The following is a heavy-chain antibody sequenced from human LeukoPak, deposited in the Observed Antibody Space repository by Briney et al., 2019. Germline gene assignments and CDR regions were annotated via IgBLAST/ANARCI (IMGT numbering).Heavy chain of an antibody. CDR2: IRSKAYGGTT. CDR1: GFTFGDYA. D-gene: IGHD3-22*01. J-gene: IGHJ4*02. CDR3: TRRDCDSSGYGNYYFDY. V-gene: IGHV3-49*04. Sequence: GGSLRLSCTASGFTFGDYAMSWVRQAPGKGLEWVGFIRSKAYGGTTEYAASVKGRFTISRDDSKSIAYLQMNSLKTEDTAVYYCTRRDCDSSGYGNYYFDYWGQGTLVTVSS.